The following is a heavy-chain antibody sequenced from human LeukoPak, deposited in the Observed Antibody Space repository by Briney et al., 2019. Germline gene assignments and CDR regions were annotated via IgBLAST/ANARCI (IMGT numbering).Heavy chain of an antibody. V-gene: IGHV4-61*01. CDR1: GGSVSSGSYY. CDR3: ASGDIVVVPAAGKSYYYYYGMDV. Sequence: PSETLSLTCTVSGGSVSSGSYYWRSIRQPPGKGLGWVGYIYYSGRTNYNPSLKSRVTISVDTSKNQFSLKLSSVTAADTAVYYCASGDIVVVPAAGKSYYYYYGMDVWGQGTTVTVSS. J-gene: IGHJ6*02. CDR2: IYYSGRT. D-gene: IGHD2-2*01.